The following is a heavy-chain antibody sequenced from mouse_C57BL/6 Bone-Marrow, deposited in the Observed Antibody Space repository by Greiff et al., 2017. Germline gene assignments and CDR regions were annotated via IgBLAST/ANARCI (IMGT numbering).Heavy chain of an antibody. Sequence: EVKLMESGGGLVKPGGSLKLSCAASGFTFSDYGMHWVRQAPEKGLEWVAYISSGSSTIYYADTVKGRFTISRDNAKNTLFLQMTSLSSEDTAMYYCARPHYYGSSYSWFAYWGQGTLVTVSA. CDR2: ISSGSSTI. V-gene: IGHV5-17*01. J-gene: IGHJ3*01. CDR3: ARPHYYGSSYSWFAY. D-gene: IGHD1-1*01. CDR1: GFTFSDYG.